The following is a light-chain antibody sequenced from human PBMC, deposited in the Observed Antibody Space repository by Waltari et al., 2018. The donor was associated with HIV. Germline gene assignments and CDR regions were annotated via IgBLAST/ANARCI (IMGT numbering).Light chain of an antibody. J-gene: IGLJ1*01. CDR1: SSDVVVYNH. CDR3: CSYAGTYTFV. CDR2: DVS. Sequence: QSALTQPRSVSGSPGKSVTISCTGTSSDVVVYNHVSWYQQHPGKAPKVMIYDVSERPSGVPDRFSGSKSGNTTSLTISGLQAEDEADYYCCSYAGTYTFVFGSGTKVTVL. V-gene: IGLV2-11*01.